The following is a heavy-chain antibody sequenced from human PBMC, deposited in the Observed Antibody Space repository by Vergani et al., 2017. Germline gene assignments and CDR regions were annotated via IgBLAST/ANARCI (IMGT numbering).Heavy chain of an antibody. V-gene: IGHV3-9*01. CDR1: GFTFADYT. D-gene: IGHD6-6*01. CDR3: AKDLGTSSGGGWFDP. Sequence: DVQLVESGGGLVRPGKSLELSCEASGFTFADYTMHWVRQAPGKGLEWVAGSSWNVGHIGYADSVKGRFTISRDDAKNSLTLQMSSLRAEDTALYYCAKDLGTSSGGGWFDPWGQGTLVTVSS. CDR2: SSWNVGHI. J-gene: IGHJ5*02.